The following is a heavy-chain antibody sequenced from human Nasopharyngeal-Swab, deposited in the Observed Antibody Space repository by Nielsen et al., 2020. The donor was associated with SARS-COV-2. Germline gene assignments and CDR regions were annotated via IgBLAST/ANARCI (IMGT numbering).Heavy chain of an antibody. CDR2: ISAYNGNT. Sequence: ASVKVSCQASGYTFTSYGISWVRQAPGQGLEWMGWISAYNGNTNYAQKLQGRVTMTTDTSTSTAYMELRSLRSDDTAVCYCARDPYGSTQQLAPRGELRHRPFDYWGQGTLVTVSS. CDR3: ARDPYGSTQQLAPRGELRHRPFDY. J-gene: IGHJ4*02. D-gene: IGHD6-13*01. V-gene: IGHV1-18*01. CDR1: GYTFTSYG.